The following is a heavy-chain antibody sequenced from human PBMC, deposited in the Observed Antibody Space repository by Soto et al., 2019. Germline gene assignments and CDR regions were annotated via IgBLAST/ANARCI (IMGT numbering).Heavy chain of an antibody. V-gene: IGHV4-31*03. CDR3: ARAAATMVRGNWFDP. CDR2: IYYSGST. J-gene: IGHJ5*02. D-gene: IGHD3-10*01. Sequence: QVQLQESGPGLVKPSQTLSLTCTVSGGSISSGGYYWSWIRQHPGKGLEWIGYIYYSGSTYYNPSLKSRVTISVDTSKNQSSRKLSSVTAADTAVYYCARAAATMVRGNWFDPWGQGTLVTVSS. CDR1: GGSISSGGYY.